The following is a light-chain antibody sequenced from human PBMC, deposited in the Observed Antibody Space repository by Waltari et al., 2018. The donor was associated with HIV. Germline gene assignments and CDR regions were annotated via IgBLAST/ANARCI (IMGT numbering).Light chain of an antibody. V-gene: IGKV4-1*01. CDR2: WAS. CDR1: QSVLYSSNNKNY. CDR3: QQYYSTPYT. Sequence: DLVMTQSPDSLTVFLGERATINCKPSQSVLYSSNNKNYLAWYQQKAGQPPKLLIYWASTRESGVPDRFSASGSGTDFSLTISSLQAEDVAVYYCQQYYSTPYTFGQGTKLEIK. J-gene: IGKJ2*01.